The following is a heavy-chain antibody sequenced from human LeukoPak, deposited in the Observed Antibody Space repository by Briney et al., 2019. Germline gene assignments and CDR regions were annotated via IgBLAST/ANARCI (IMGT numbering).Heavy chain of an antibody. CDR1: GGSISSSSYY. Sequence: SETLSLTCTVSGGSISSSSYYWGWIRQPPGKGLEWIGSIYHSGSTYYNPSLKSRVTISVDTSKNQFSLKLSSVTAADTAVYYCARTKGDAFDIWGQGTMVTVSS. V-gene: IGHV4-39*07. D-gene: IGHD2-8*01. J-gene: IGHJ3*02. CDR2: IYHSGST. CDR3: ARTKGDAFDI.